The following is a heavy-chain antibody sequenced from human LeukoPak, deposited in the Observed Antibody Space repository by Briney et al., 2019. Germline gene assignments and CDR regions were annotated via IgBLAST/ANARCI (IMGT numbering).Heavy chain of an antibody. CDR1: GGSFSGYY. J-gene: IGHJ4*02. Sequence: SETLSLTCAVYGGSFSGYYWSWIRQPPGKGLEWIGEINHSGTTNYNPSLKSRVTISVDTSKNQFSLDLSSVTAADTAVYYCARGRFWSLVQGVIPTLFDYWGQGTLVTVSS. V-gene: IGHV4-34*01. D-gene: IGHD3-10*01. CDR3: ARGRFWSLVQGVIPTLFDY. CDR2: INHSGTT.